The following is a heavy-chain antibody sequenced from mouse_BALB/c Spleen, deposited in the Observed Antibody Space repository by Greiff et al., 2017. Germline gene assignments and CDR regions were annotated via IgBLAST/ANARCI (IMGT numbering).Heavy chain of an antibody. J-gene: IGHJ2*01. CDR1: GFTFTDYY. CDR3: ARDMDYYGSSPTYYFDY. CDR2: IRNKANGYTT. D-gene: IGHD1-1*01. Sequence: EVHLVESGGGLVQPGGSLRLSCATSGFTFTDYYMSWVRQPPGKALEWLGFIRNKANGYTTEYSASVKGRFTISRDNSQSILYLQMNTLRAEDSATYYCARDMDYYGSSPTYYFDYWGQGTTLTVSS. V-gene: IGHV7-3*02.